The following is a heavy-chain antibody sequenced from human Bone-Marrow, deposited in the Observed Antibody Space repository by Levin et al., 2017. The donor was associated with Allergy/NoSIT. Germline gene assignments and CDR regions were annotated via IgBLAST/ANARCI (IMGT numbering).Heavy chain of an antibody. D-gene: IGHD6-13*01. CDR3: ARGARGAAALVKYYYYYGMDV. CDR2: INHSGST. V-gene: IGHV4-34*01. CDR1: GGSFSGYY. J-gene: IGHJ6*02. Sequence: NPSETLSLTCAVYGGSFSGYYWSWIRQPPGKGLEWIGEINHSGSTNYNPSLKSRVTISVDTSKNQFSLKLSSVTAADTAVYYCARGARGAAALVKYYYYYGMDVWGQGTTVTVSS.